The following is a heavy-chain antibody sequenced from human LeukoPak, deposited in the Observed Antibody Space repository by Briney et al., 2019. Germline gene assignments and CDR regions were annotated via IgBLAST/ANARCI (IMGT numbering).Heavy chain of an antibody. V-gene: IGHV4-38-2*01. Sequence: SETLSLTCAVSGYSISSGYYWGWIRQPPGKGLEWIGSIYHSGSTFYNPSLKSRVTISVDTSKNQFSLKLSSVTAADTAVYYCASQRLSAAMGHWFDPWGQGTLVTVSS. CDR3: ASQRLSAAMGHWFDP. J-gene: IGHJ5*02. D-gene: IGHD2-2*01. CDR2: IYHSGST. CDR1: GYSISSGYY.